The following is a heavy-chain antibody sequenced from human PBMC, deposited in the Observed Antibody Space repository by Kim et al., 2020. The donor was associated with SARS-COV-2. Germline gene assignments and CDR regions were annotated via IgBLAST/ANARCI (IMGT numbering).Heavy chain of an antibody. J-gene: IGHJ4*02. D-gene: IGHD3-10*01. Sequence: YADSGKGRLTISRDNSKNTLYLQMNSLTVEDTAVFYCVKTVRWPTPFDYWGQGTLVTVSS. V-gene: IGHV3-23*01. CDR3: VKTVRWPTPFDY.